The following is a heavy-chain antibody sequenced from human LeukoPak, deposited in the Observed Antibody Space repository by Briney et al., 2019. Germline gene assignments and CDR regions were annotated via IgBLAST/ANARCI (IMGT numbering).Heavy chain of an antibody. CDR2: ISGSGGST. V-gene: IGHV3-23*01. Sequence: PGGSLRLSCAASGFTFSSFAMSWVRQAPGKGLEWVSGISGSGGSTYYADSVKGRFTISRDNSKNTLYLQMNSLRDEDTAVYYCAKAGDPAYYFDYWGQGTLVTVSS. CDR1: GFTFSSFA. D-gene: IGHD3-10*01. CDR3: AKAGDPAYYFDY. J-gene: IGHJ4*02.